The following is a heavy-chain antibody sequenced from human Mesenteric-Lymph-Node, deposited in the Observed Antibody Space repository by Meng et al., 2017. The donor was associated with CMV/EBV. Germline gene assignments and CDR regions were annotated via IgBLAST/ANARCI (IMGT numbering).Heavy chain of an antibody. CDR2: INPNSGGT. V-gene: IGHV1-2*02. CDR1: GYTFTGYY. D-gene: IGHD3-22*01. CDR3: ARDVGGLKDYYDSSGYYIDY. Sequence: ASVKVSCKASGYTFTGYYMHWVRQAPGQGLEWMGWINPNSGGTNYAQKFQGRVTMTRDTSISTAYMELSRLRSDDTAVYYCARDVGGLKDYYDSSGYYIDYWGQGTLVIVSS. J-gene: IGHJ4*02.